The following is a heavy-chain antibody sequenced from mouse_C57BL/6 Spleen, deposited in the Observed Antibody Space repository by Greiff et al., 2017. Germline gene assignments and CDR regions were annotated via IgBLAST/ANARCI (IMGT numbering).Heavy chain of an antibody. J-gene: IGHJ2*01. CDR1: GFTFSDYY. V-gene: IGHV5-16*01. CDR3: AREGRGDFDS. Sequence: EVKLMESEGGLVQPGSSMKLSCTASGFTFSDYYMAWVRQVPEKGLEWVANINYDGSSTYYLDSLKSRFIISRDNAKNILSLQMSSLKSEDTATYYCAREGRGDFDSWGQGTTLTVSS. CDR2: INYDGSST.